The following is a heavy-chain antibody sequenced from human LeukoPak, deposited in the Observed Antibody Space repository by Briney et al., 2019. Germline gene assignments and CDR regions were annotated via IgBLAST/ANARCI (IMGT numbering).Heavy chain of an antibody. Sequence: SETLSLACTVSGGSISSYYWSWIRQPPGKGLEWIAYISDIGSINYNPSLKSRVTISLDTSKNQFSLKLSSVTVADTAVYYCAGHHPRNTVDFWGQGTLVTVSS. CDR3: AGHHPRNTVDF. V-gene: IGHV4-59*08. CDR2: ISDIGSI. D-gene: IGHD2/OR15-2a*01. CDR1: GGSISSYY. J-gene: IGHJ4*02.